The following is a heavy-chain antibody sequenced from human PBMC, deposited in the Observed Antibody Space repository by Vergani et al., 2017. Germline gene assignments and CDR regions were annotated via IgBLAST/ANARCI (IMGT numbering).Heavy chain of an antibody. CDR2: ISAYNGNT. D-gene: IGHD6-13*01. CDR1: GYTFTSYG. J-gene: IGHJ6*02. Sequence: QVQLVQSGAEVKKPGASVKVSCKASGYTFTSYGISWVRQAPGQGLEWMGWISAYNGNTNYAQKLQGRVTMTTDTSTSTAYMELRSLRSDDTAVYYCARGKGLGDYSSSWYYYYYGMDVWGQGTTVTVSS. V-gene: IGHV1-18*01. CDR3: ARGKGLGDYSSSWYYYYYGMDV.